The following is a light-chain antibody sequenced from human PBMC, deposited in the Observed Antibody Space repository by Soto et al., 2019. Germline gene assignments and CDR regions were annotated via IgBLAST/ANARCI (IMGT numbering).Light chain of an antibody. V-gene: IGLV2-23*01. CDR3: CSYAGSSTYVV. CDR1: SSDVGSYNL. Sequence: QSVLTQPASVSGSPGQSITISCTGTSSDVGSYNLVSWYQQYPGKAPKLMIYEGSQRPSGISNRFSGSKSGNTASLTISGLQAEAEADYYCCSYAGSSTYVVFGGGT. J-gene: IGLJ2*01. CDR2: EGS.